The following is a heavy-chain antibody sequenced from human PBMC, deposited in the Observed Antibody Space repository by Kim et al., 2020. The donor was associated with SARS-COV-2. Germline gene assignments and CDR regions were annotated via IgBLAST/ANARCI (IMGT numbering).Heavy chain of an antibody. D-gene: IGHD6-13*01. V-gene: IGHV3-23*01. J-gene: IGHJ4*02. CDR3: AKNMAAAQFFDY. Sequence: YADSVKGRFAISRDNSKNTLYLQMSSLRAEDTAVYYCAKNMAAAQFFDYWGQGTLVTVSS.